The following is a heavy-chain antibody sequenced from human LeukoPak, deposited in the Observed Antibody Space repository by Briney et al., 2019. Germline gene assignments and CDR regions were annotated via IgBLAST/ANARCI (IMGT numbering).Heavy chain of an antibody. D-gene: IGHD4-23*01. CDR3: ARDRGRDYGGNSDAFDI. V-gene: IGHV3-11*01. J-gene: IGHJ3*02. CDR2: ISSSGSTT. Sequence: GSLRLSCAASGFTFSEYYMSWIRQAPGKGLEWVSYISSSGSTTYYADSVKGRFTISRDNAKNSLYLQMNSLRAEDTAVYYCARDRGRDYGGNSDAFDIWGQGTMVIVSS. CDR1: GFTFSEYY.